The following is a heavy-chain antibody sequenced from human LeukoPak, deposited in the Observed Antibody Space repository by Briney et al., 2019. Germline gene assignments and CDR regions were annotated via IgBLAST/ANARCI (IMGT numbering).Heavy chain of an antibody. D-gene: IGHD6-19*01. Sequence: GGSLRLSCAASGFSVSSNYMSWVRQAPGKGLVWVSRINSDGSRTTYADSVKGRFTISRDNAKNTLYLQMNSLRTEDTAVYYCARPETQYSSGLDGFDIWGQGTMVTVSS. CDR1: GFSVSSNY. CDR3: ARPETQYSSGLDGFDI. V-gene: IGHV3-74*01. J-gene: IGHJ3*02. CDR2: INSDGSRT.